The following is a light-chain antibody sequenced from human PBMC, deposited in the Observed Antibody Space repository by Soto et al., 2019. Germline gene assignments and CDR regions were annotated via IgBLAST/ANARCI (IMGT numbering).Light chain of an antibody. J-gene: IGKJ1*01. V-gene: IGKV3-11*01. CDR1: QSVRSY. CDR2: EAS. Sequence: EIVLTQSPATLSLSPGERATFSCRASQSVRSYLAWYQHKPGQAPRLLIYEASHRATGIPARFSGSGSGTDFTLTISTLEPEDFAVYYCQQRANWPGTFGQGPKVEIK. CDR3: QQRANWPGT.